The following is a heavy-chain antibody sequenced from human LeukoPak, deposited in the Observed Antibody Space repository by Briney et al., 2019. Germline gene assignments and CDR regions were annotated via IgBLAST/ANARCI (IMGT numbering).Heavy chain of an antibody. Sequence: PSQTLSFTCTVSGGSVSSGDYYWSWIRQPPGKGLEWIGYIYYTGSTFYNPSLQSRLIISVDTSKNQFSLRLTSVTAADTAVYYCARVGVAVPAAVHWFDPWGQGTLVTVSS. CDR2: IYYTGST. V-gene: IGHV4-30-4*08. CDR3: ARVGVAVPAAVHWFDP. D-gene: IGHD2-2*02. CDR1: GGSVSSGDYY. J-gene: IGHJ5*02.